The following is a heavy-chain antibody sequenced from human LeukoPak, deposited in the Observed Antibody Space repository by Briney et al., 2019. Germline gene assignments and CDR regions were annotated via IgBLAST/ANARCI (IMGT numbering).Heavy chain of an antibody. CDR3: ARAGTTGFDY. CDR2: ISSSSSYI. Sequence: GGSLRLSCAASGFTFSSYSMNWVRQAPGKGLEWVSSISSSSSYIYYADSVKGRFTVSRDNAKNSLYLQMNSLRAEDTAVYYCARAGTTGFDYWGQGTLVTVSS. D-gene: IGHD1-1*01. J-gene: IGHJ4*02. CDR1: GFTFSSYS. V-gene: IGHV3-21*01.